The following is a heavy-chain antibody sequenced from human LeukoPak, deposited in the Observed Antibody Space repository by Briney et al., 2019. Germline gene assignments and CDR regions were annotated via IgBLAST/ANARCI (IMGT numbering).Heavy chain of an antibody. J-gene: IGHJ6*02. CDR2: ISGSGGST. V-gene: IGHV3-23*01. Sequence: GGSLRLSCAASGFTFSSYAMSWVRQAPGKGLEWVSAISGSGGSTYYADSVKGRFTISRDTSKNTLYLQMNSLRGEDTAVYYCAKEGRGSYNYYYYYGMDVWGQGTTVTVSS. CDR1: GFTFSSYA. CDR3: AKEGRGSYNYYYYYGMDV. D-gene: IGHD1-26*01.